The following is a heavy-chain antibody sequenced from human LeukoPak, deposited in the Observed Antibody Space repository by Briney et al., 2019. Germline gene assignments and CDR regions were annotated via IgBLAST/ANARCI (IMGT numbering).Heavy chain of an antibody. V-gene: IGHV4-39*01. Sequence: SETLSLTCTVSGGSISSISYYWGCIRQSPGKGLEWIGSIYYSGSTYYSPSLKSRVTISEDTSKNQFSLKLSSVTAADTAVYYCARRSPLYGSGSYYLGYWGQGTLVTVSS. D-gene: IGHD3-10*01. J-gene: IGHJ4*02. CDR1: GGSISSISYY. CDR3: ARRSPLYGSGSYYLGY. CDR2: IYYSGST.